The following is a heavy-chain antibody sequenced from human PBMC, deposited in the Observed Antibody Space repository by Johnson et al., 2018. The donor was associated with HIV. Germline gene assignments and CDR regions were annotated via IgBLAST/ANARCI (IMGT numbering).Heavy chain of an antibody. CDR2: MSSSGSTI. D-gene: IGHD1-1*01. V-gene: IGHV3-11*04. CDR3: ATQYNYRQPFDI. J-gene: IGHJ3*02. Sequence: QMQLVESGGGLVKPGGSLRLSCAASGFRFSDYYMSWIRQAPGKGLEWISYMSSSGSTIYHAESVKGRFPISRDNSKNTLYLQMNSLRAEDTAVYYCATQYNYRQPFDIWGQGTMVTVSS. CDR1: GFRFSDYY.